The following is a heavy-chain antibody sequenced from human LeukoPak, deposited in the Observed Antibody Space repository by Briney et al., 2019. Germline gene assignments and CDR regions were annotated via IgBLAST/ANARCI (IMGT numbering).Heavy chain of an antibody. V-gene: IGHV4-59*01. CDR1: GGSITSYY. J-gene: IGHJ4*02. CDR2: IYYGGST. Sequence: KTSETLSLTCTVSGGSITSYYWSWIRQPPGKGLEWMGYIYYGGSTNSNPSLKSRLTMSLDTAQNQISLKLKSVTASDTAVYYCASDHNGYTGRYHFDYWGQGAQVTVSS. CDR3: ASDHNGYTGRYHFDY. D-gene: IGHD1-26*01.